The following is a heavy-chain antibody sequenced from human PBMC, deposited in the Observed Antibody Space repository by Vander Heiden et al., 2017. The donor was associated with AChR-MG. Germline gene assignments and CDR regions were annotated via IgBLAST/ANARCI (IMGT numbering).Heavy chain of an antibody. D-gene: IGHD2-2*01. Sequence: QVQLVQSGSELKKPGASVKVSCKASGYTFTSNAMNWVRQAPGQGLEWMGWINTNTGNPTYAQGFTGRFVFSLDTSVSTAYLQISSLKAEDTAVYYCARAYCSSTSCYPGDYYYYYYMDVWGKGTTVTVSS. CDR2: INTNTGNP. V-gene: IGHV7-4-1*02. J-gene: IGHJ6*03. CDR3: ARAYCSSTSCYPGDYYYYYYMDV. CDR1: GYTFTSNA.